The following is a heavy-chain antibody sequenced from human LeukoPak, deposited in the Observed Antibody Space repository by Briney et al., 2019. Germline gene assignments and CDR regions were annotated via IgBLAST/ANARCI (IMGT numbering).Heavy chain of an antibody. V-gene: IGHV3-23*01. D-gene: IGHD1-26*01. CDR2: ISGSGGST. CDR3: AKGLSANYFDY. CDR1: GFTFDNYV. J-gene: IGHJ4*02. Sequence: QTGGSLRLSCAASGFTFDNYVMSWVRQAPGKGLDWVSTISGSGGSTYYADSVKGRATISRDNSERTLYLQMNSLRAEDTAVYYCAKGLSANYFDYWGQGALVTVSS.